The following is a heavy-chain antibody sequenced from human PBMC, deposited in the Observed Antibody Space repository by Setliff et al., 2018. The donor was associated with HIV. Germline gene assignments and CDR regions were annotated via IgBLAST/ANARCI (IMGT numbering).Heavy chain of an antibody. Sequence: GESLKISCKASGYTFTSNWIGWVRQVPGKGLEWMGIISPDDSDTRYSPSFQGQVTISVDKSTSTAYLQWSSLKASDSAIYYCARHFGISYRSPFDPWGQGTLVTVSS. CDR3: ARHFGISYRSPFDP. J-gene: IGHJ5*02. V-gene: IGHV5-51*01. CDR2: ISPDDSDT. D-gene: IGHD3-3*01. CDR1: GYTFTSNW.